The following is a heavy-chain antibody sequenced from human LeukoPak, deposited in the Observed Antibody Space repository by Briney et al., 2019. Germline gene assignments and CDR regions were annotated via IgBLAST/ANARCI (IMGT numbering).Heavy chain of an antibody. CDR2: ISYDGSNK. Sequence: GGSLRLSCAASGFTFSSYGMHWVRQAPGKGLEWVAVISYDGSNKYYADSVKGRFTISRDSAKNSLYLQMNSLRDEDTAVYYCARKVPSSGWPTGIDYWGQGTLVTVSS. V-gene: IGHV3-30*03. CDR3: ARKVPSSGWPTGIDY. J-gene: IGHJ4*02. D-gene: IGHD6-19*01. CDR1: GFTFSSYG.